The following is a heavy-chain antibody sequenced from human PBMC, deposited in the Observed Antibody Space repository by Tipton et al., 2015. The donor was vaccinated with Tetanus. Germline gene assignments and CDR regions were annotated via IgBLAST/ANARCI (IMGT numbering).Heavy chain of an antibody. V-gene: IGHV4-4*07. CDR2: IYTSGST. D-gene: IGHD1-14*01. CDR3: ARDGQPGYYYGMDV. J-gene: IGHJ6*02. CDR1: GGSISSDY. Sequence: TLSLTCAVSGGSISSDYWSWIRQPAGKGLEWIGRIYTSGSTHYNPSLKSRVTMSVDTSKNQFSLKLSSVTAADTAIYYCARDGQPGYYYGMDVWGQGTTVTVSS.